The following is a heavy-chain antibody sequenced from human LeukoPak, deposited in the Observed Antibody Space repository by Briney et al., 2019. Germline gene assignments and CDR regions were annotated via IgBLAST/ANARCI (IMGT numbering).Heavy chain of an antibody. CDR1: GFTFDDYA. D-gene: IGHD6-19*01. J-gene: IGHJ5*02. Sequence: GGSLRLSCAASGFTFDDYAMHWVRQAPGKGLEWVSGISWNSGSIGYADSVKGRFTISRDNAKNSLYLQMNSLRAEDTAVYYCARGSGWYYPWGQGTLVTVSS. CDR3: ARGSGWYYP. CDR2: ISWNSGSI. V-gene: IGHV3-9*01.